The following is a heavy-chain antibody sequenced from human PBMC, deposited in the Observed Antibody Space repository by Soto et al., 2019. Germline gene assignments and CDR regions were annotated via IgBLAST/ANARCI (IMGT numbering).Heavy chain of an antibody. CDR3: ARDRFRYYDSSGYYYSYYFDY. Sequence: GASVKVSCKASGGTFSSYAISWVRQDHGQGLEWMGGIIPIFGTANYAQKFQGRVTITADKSTSTAYMELSSLRSEDTAVYYCARDRFRYYDSSGYYYSYYFDYWGQGTLVTVSS. CDR1: GGTFSSYA. J-gene: IGHJ4*02. CDR2: IIPIFGTA. V-gene: IGHV1-69*06. D-gene: IGHD3-22*01.